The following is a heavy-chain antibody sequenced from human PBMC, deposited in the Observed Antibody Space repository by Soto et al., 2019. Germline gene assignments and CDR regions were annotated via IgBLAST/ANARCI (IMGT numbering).Heavy chain of an antibody. CDR1: GFSLSNARMG. D-gene: IGHD6-13*01. CDR2: IFSNDEK. J-gene: IGHJ4*02. CDR3: ARTRYSSSLLNFDY. V-gene: IGHV2-26*01. Sequence: SGPTLVNPTETPTLTCTVSGFSLSNARMGVSWIRQPPGKALEWLAHIFSNDEKSYSTSLKSRLTISKDTSKSQVVLTMTNMDPVDTATYYCARTRYSSSLLNFDYWGQGTLVTVSS.